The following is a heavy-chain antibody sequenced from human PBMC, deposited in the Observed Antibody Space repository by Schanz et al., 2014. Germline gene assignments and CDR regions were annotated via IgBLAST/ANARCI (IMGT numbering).Heavy chain of an antibody. D-gene: IGHD6-13*01. CDR3: ARGRQQLGSFDY. CDR1: GDSMSSGGYY. J-gene: IGHJ4*02. V-gene: IGHV4-31*03. CDR2: IYDSGNT. Sequence: QVQLQESGPGLVKPSQTLSLTCNVSGDSMSSGGYYWNWIRQHPGKGLEWIGYIYDSGNTYYNPSLKSRVPRSIDTSENQFSLNLSSVTAADTAVYYCARGRQQLGSFDYWGPGTLVYVSS.